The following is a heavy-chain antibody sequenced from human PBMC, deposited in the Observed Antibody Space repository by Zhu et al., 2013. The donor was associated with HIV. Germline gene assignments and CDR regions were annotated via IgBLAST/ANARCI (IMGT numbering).Heavy chain of an antibody. CDR1: GYTFINYY. Sequence: QVQLVQSGAEVKEPGASVKVSCKASGYTFINYYIHWVRQAPGQGLEWMGTISPSGDSTSYAQKFQGRVTMTRDTSTTTVYMELSSLRSDDTAVYYCAGEPTSTTYYDYWGLGTLVSVS. CDR3: AGEPTSTTYYDY. D-gene: IGHD5-12*01. V-gene: IGHV1-46*01. CDR2: ISPSGDST. J-gene: IGHJ4*02.